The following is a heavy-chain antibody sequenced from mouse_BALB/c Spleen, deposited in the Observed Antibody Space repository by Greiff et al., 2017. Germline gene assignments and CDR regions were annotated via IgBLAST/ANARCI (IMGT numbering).Heavy chain of an antibody. J-gene: IGHJ2*01. CDR1: GFTFSSYA. CDR3: ARRGDYRYDYFDY. V-gene: IGHV5-9-3*01. D-gene: IGHD2-14*01. CDR2: ISSGGSYT. Sequence: EVKLMESGGGLVKPGGSLKLSCAASGFTFSSYAMSWVRQTPEKRLEWVATISSGGSYTYYPDSVKGRFTISRDNAKNTLYLQMSSLRSEDTAMYYCARRGDYRYDYFDYWGQGTTLTVSS.